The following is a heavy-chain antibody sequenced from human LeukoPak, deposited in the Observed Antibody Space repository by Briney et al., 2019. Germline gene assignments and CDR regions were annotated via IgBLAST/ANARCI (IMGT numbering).Heavy chain of an antibody. Sequence: ASVKVSCKASGYTFTSYYMHWVRQAPGQGLEWMGIINPSGGSTSYAQKFQGRVTMTRDTSTSTVYMELSSLRSEDTSVYYCARDFVGVTYDYWGQGTLVTVSS. CDR1: GYTFTSYY. D-gene: IGHD3-22*01. CDR2: INPSGGST. J-gene: IGHJ4*02. V-gene: IGHV1-46*01. CDR3: ARDFVGVTYDY.